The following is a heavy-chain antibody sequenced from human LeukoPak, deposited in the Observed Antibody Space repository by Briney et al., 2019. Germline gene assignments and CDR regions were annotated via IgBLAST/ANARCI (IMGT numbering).Heavy chain of an antibody. V-gene: IGHV3-49*04. CDR1: GFTFCEYG. CDR3: GRGLTVVGAKYYFDY. J-gene: IGHJ4*02. D-gene: IGHD1-26*01. Sequence: PGGSLRLSCTASGFTFCEYGLTWVRQAPGKGLEWVGFIRSEIYGGTREYAASVKGRFTISRDDSKSIADLKMNSMKTEDTGVYYCGRGLTVVGAKYYFDYWGQGNLVTVSS. CDR2: IRSEIYGGTR.